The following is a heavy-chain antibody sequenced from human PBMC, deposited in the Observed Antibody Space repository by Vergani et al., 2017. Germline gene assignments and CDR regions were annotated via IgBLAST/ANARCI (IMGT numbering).Heavy chain of an antibody. D-gene: IGHD3-16*02. CDR1: GFTFSDYY. J-gene: IGHJ4*02. Sequence: QVQLVESGGGLVKPGGSLRLSCAASGFTFSDYYMSWIRQAPGKGLEWVSYISSSGSTIYYADSVKGRFTISRDNAKNSLYLQMNSLRAEDTAVYYCATEYYDYVWGSYRSPAFDYWGQGTLVTVSS. CDR3: ATEYYDYVWGSYRSPAFDY. V-gene: IGHV3-11*01. CDR2: ISSSGSTI.